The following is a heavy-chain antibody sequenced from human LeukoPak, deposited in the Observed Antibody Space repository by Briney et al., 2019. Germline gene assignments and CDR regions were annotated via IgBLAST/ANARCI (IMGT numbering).Heavy chain of an antibody. CDR3: ARDVSDFRSFSKYYYMDV. D-gene: IGHD3-3*01. CDR1: GYTFTNHY. CDR2: ISAYNGNT. J-gene: IGHJ6*03. V-gene: IGHV1-18*01. Sequence: EASVKVSCKASGYTFTNHYTHWVRQAPGQGLEWMGWISAYNGNTNYAQQLQGRVTMTTDTSTSTAYMELRSLRSDDTAVYYCARDVSDFRSFSKYYYMDVWGKGTTVTVSS.